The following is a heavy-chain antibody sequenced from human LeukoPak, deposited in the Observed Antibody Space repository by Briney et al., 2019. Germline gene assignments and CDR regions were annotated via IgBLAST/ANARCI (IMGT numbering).Heavy chain of an antibody. D-gene: IGHD3-16*02. J-gene: IGHJ4*02. V-gene: IGHV3-30*02. CDR1: GFTFSSYG. CDR2: IRYDGSNK. Sequence: GGSLRLSCAASGFTFSSYGMHWVRQAPGKGLEWVAFIRYDGSNKYYADSVKGRFTISRDNSKNTLYLQMNSLRAEDTAVYYCAKDIRMTTFGGVIFWGQGTLVTVSS. CDR3: AKDIRMTTFGGVIF.